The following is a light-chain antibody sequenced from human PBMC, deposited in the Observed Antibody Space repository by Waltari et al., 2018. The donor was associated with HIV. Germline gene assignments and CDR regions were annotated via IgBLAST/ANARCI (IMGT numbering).Light chain of an antibody. V-gene: IGLV1-44*01. Sequence: QSLLTQPPSASATPGQTVAISCSGSGSNLGNNGVHWYQQVPGAAPKLLIYADDQLASGVPDRFVGSKYGTSASLVITGVQSDDEADYYCAAWNDRMNNSVVSGGSVLFGGGTRLTVL. CDR2: ADD. CDR1: GSNLGNNG. CDR3: AAWNDRMNNSVVSGGSVL. J-gene: IGLJ2*01.